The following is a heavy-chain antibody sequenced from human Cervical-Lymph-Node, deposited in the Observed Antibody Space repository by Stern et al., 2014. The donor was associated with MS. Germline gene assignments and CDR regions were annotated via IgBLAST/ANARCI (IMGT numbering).Heavy chain of an antibody. Sequence: VQLVESGGGVVQPGRSLRLSCAAFGFTFKSYTMHWARQAPGKGLEWVAVIISNGTNKYYADSVKGRFTISRDNSKNTLFLQMNNLRPEDTAVYYCAKYTQSFDSWGQGTLVTVSS. J-gene: IGHJ4*02. CDR2: IISNGTNK. CDR3: AKYTQSFDS. CDR1: GFTFKSYT. V-gene: IGHV3-30*14. D-gene: IGHD1-1*01.